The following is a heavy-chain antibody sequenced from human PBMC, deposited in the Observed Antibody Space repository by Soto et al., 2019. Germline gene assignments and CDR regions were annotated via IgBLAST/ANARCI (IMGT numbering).Heavy chain of an antibody. CDR1: GGSFSGYY. Sequence: QVQLQQWGAGLLKPSETLSLTCAVYGGSFSGYYWSWIRQPPGKGLEWIGEINHSGSTNYNPSLKSRVTLSVDTSKNQFSLKLSSVTAADTAVYYCARAVWVAVAGTGRYFDLWGRGTLVTVSS. J-gene: IGHJ2*01. D-gene: IGHD6-19*01. CDR3: ARAVWVAVAGTGRYFDL. CDR2: INHSGST. V-gene: IGHV4-34*01.